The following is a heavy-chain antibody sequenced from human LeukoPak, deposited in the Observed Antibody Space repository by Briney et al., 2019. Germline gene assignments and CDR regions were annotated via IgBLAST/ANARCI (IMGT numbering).Heavy chain of an antibody. Sequence: SETLSLTCTVSGGSISSYYWSWIRQPPGKGLEWIGYIYYSGSTNYNPSLKSRVTISVDTSKNQFSLKLSSVTAADTAVYYCARGGRYGYADYWGQGTLVTVSS. D-gene: IGHD2-2*01. CDR3: ARGGRYGYADY. V-gene: IGHV4-59*08. CDR2: IYYSGST. J-gene: IGHJ4*02. CDR1: GGSISSYY.